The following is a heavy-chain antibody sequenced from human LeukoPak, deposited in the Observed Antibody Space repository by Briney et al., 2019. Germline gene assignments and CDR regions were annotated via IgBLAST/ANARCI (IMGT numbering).Heavy chain of an antibody. Sequence: ASVKVSCKASGGTFSSYAISWVRQAPEQGLEWMGGIIPIFGTANYAQKFQGRVTITTDESTSTAYMELSSLRSEDTAVYYCARAYNWNPNWFDPWGQGTLVTVSS. V-gene: IGHV1-69*05. CDR3: ARAYNWNPNWFDP. J-gene: IGHJ5*02. CDR1: GGTFSSYA. D-gene: IGHD1-20*01. CDR2: IIPIFGTA.